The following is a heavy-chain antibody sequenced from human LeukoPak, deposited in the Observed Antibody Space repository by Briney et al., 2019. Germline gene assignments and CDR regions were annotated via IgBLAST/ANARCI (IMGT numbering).Heavy chain of an antibody. Sequence: GGSLRLSCAASGLTFSSYAMSWVRQAPGKGLEWVSGISGSGGSTYYANSVKGRFTISRDNSKNTLYLQMNSLRAEDTAVYYCAKDHAQGGATSLVFDIWGQGTIVTVSS. CDR2: ISGSGGST. J-gene: IGHJ3*02. D-gene: IGHD1-26*01. CDR3: AKDHAQGGATSLVFDI. CDR1: GLTFSSYA. V-gene: IGHV3-23*01.